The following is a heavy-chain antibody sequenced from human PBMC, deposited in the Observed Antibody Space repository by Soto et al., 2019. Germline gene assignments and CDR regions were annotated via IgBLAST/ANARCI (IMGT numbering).Heavy chain of an antibody. CDR3: AKDLPSIGELFSSFDS. CDR2: ITGDGGGT. V-gene: IGHV3-23*01. Sequence: DVQLLESGGGLVQPGGSLRLSCAASRFTFTTYGMSWVRQAPGRALEWVSSITGDGGGTYYADSVKGRFAISRDNSRNTLYLQMHSLRADDTAVYYCAKDLPSIGELFSSFDSWGHGTLVTVSS. CDR1: RFTFTTYG. D-gene: IGHD3-10*01. J-gene: IGHJ4*01.